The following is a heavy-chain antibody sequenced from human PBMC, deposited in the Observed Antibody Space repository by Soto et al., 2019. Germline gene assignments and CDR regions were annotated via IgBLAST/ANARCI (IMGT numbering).Heavy chain of an antibody. V-gene: IGHV1-3*01. J-gene: IGHJ3*02. D-gene: IGHD6-6*01. Sequence: VASVKVSCKASGYTFTIYAMHWVRQAPGQRLEWMGWINAGNGNTKYSQKFQGRVTITRDTSASTAYMELSSLRSEDTAVYYCARDLGCSSSSYHAFDIWGQGTMVTVSS. CDR2: INAGNGNT. CDR1: GYTFTIYA. CDR3: ARDLGCSSSSYHAFDI.